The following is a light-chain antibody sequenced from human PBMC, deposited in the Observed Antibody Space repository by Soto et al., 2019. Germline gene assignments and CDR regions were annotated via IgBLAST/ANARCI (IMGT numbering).Light chain of an antibody. CDR1: QSISSW. V-gene: IGKV1-5*01. Sequence: DIQMTQSPSTLSASVGDRVTITCRASQSISSWLAWYQQKPWKAPKLLIYGASNLESGVPSRFSGSASGTEFTLTISSLQPDDFATYYCQQYNSYWTFGQGTKVEIK. CDR3: QQYNSYWT. CDR2: GAS. J-gene: IGKJ1*01.